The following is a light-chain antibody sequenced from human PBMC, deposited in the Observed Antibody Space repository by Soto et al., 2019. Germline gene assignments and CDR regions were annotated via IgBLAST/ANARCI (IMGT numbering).Light chain of an antibody. CDR2: DAS. Sequence: DIVLTQSPATLSLSPGERATLSCRASQSVSSYLAWYQQKPGQAPRLLISDASNRATGIPAGFSGSGSGTDFTLTISSLEPEDFAVYYCQHRSIWPAFGQGTRLDIK. CDR3: QHRSIWPA. CDR1: QSVSSY. V-gene: IGKV3-11*01. J-gene: IGKJ5*01.